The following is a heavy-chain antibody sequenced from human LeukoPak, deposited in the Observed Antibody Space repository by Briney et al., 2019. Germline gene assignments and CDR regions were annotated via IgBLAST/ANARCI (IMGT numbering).Heavy chain of an antibody. J-gene: IGHJ4*02. CDR3: AREVLGVRGVIYY. V-gene: IGHV1-8*01. CDR2: MNPNSGNT. Sequence: GASVKVSCKASGYTFTGYDINWVRQATGQGLEWMGWMNPNSGNTGYAQKFQGRVTMTRNTSISTAYMELSSLRSEDTAVYYCAREVLGVRGVIYYWGQGTLVTVSS. D-gene: IGHD3-10*01. CDR1: GYTFTGYD.